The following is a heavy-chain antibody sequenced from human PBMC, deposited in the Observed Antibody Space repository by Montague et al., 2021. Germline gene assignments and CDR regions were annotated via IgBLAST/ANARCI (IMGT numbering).Heavy chain of an antibody. Sequence: SLRLSCAASGFVFSSYWMTWVRRAPGKGLEWVANIKQDGFEKYYVESVRGRFTISSDNDKDSLYLQMNSLGVEDTAMYYCAKGGTTAMTPSSAWGHGTLVTVSS. V-gene: IGHV3-7*01. J-gene: IGHJ5*01. CDR2: IKQDGFEK. CDR1: GFVFSSYW. D-gene: IGHD4-17*01. CDR3: AKGGTTAMTPSSA.